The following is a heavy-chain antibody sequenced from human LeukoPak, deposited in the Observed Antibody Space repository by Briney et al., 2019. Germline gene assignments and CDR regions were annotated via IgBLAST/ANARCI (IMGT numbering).Heavy chain of an antibody. Sequence: GASVKVSCKASGYTFTSYGISWVRQAPGQGLEWMGWINPNSGGTNYAQKFQGRVTMTRDTSISTAYMELSRLRSDDTAAYYCSVGMVYAIFPFDYWGQGTLVTVSS. D-gene: IGHD2-8*01. J-gene: IGHJ4*02. CDR3: SVGMVYAIFPFDY. V-gene: IGHV1-2*02. CDR1: GYTFTSYG. CDR2: INPNSGGT.